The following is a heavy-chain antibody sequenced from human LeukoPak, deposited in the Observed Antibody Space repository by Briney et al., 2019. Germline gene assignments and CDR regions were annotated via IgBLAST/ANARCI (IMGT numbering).Heavy chain of an antibody. J-gene: IGHJ4*02. CDR1: GFTFSSYA. Sequence: GRSLRLSCAASGFTFSSYAMSWVRQAPGKGLEWVSAISGSGGSTYYADSVKGRFTISRDNSKNTLYLQMNSLRGEDMAVYYCAKDMIQLWFPDNWGQGILVTVSS. D-gene: IGHD5-18*01. V-gene: IGHV3-23*01. CDR2: ISGSGGST. CDR3: AKDMIQLWFPDN.